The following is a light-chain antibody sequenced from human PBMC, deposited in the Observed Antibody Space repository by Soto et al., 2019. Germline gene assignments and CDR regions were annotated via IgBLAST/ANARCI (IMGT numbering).Light chain of an antibody. CDR3: SSYAGTYVV. V-gene: IGLV2-8*01. CDR1: SSDVGGYNY. Sequence: QSALTQPPSAYGSPGQSVTISCTGTSSDVGGYNYVSWYQQHPGKAPKLMIYEVSNRPSGFPDRFSGSKSGNTASLTVAGLQAEDEANYYCSSYAGTYVVFGVGTKLTVL. J-gene: IGLJ2*01. CDR2: EVS.